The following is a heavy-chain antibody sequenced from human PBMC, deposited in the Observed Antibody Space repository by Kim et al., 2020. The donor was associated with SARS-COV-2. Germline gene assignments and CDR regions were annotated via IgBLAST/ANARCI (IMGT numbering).Heavy chain of an antibody. J-gene: IGHJ4*02. Sequence: ASVKVSCKASGYTFTGYYMHWVRQAPGQGLEWMGWINPNSGGTNYAQKFQGRVTMTRDTSISTAYMELSRLRSDDTAVYYCARERAYDSSGYYYGHFDYWGQGTLVTVSS. CDR1: GYTFTGYY. CDR2: INPNSGGT. CDR3: ARERAYDSSGYYYGHFDY. D-gene: IGHD3-22*01. V-gene: IGHV1-2*02.